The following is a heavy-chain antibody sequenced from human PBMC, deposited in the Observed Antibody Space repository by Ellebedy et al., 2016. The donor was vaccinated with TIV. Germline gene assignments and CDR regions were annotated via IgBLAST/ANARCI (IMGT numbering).Heavy chain of an antibody. J-gene: IGHJ4*02. Sequence: SETLSLTCAVSGGSISIDKWWTWVRPAPGKGLEWIGEIHPSGRNNYNPSLKSRVIMSVDTSKTQFSLKMSSVTAADTAVYFCARGPKGSYYVSWGQGTLVTVSS. V-gene: IGHV4-4*02. CDR3: ARGPKGSYYVS. CDR2: IHPSGRN. CDR1: GGSISIDKW.